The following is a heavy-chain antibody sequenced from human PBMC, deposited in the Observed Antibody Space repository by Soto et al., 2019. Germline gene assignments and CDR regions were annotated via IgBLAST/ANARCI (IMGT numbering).Heavy chain of an antibody. CDR2: INWNGGST. J-gene: IGHJ6*03. CDR3: ARGIGVRSLYYYYYMDV. Sequence: GGSMRLSCAAAGLTIDDYGMSWVRQNTGKGLEWVSGINWNGGSTGYADSVKGRFTISRDNAKNSLYLQMNSLRAEDTALYHCARGIGVRSLYYYYYMDVWGKGTTVTVSS. D-gene: IGHD3-10*01. V-gene: IGHV3-20*01. CDR1: GLTIDDYG.